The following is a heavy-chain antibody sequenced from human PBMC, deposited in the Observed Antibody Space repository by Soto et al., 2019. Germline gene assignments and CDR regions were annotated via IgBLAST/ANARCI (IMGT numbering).Heavy chain of an antibody. Sequence: QVQLVQSGAEVKKPGASVKVSCKASGYTFTSYGISWVRQAPGQGLEWMGWISAYNGNTNYAQKLQGRVTMTTDTATSTAYMELRSLRSDDTAVYYCARVIDCSSTSCYTNYFDYWGQGTLVTVSS. CDR3: ARVIDCSSTSCYTNYFDY. V-gene: IGHV1-18*04. D-gene: IGHD2-2*02. CDR2: ISAYNGNT. CDR1: GYTFTSYG. J-gene: IGHJ4*02.